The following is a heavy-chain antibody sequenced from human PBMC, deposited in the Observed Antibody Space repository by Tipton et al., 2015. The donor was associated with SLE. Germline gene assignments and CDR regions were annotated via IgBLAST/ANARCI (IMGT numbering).Heavy chain of an antibody. Sequence: GSLRLSCAASGFTFSSYGMHWVRQAPGKGLEWVAFIRYDGSNKYYADSVKGRFTISRDNSKNTLYLQMNSLRAEDTAVYYCAKDLGWGGYQLPIRYYYYGMDVWGQGTTVTVSS. V-gene: IGHV3-30*02. J-gene: IGHJ6*02. D-gene: IGHD2-2*01. CDR1: GFTFSSYG. CDR2: IRYDGSNK. CDR3: AKDLGWGGYQLPIRYYYYGMDV.